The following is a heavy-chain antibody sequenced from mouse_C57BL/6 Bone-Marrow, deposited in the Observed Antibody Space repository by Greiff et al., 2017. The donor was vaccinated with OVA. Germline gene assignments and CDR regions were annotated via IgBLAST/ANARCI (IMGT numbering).Heavy chain of an antibody. V-gene: IGHV5-4*03. CDR2: ISDGGSYT. J-gene: IGHJ2*01. CDR3: ARRTIVAHFDY. Sequence: EVKVVESGGDLVKPGGSLKLSCAASGFTFSSYGMSWVRQTPEKRLEWVATISDGGSYTYYPDNVKGRFTISRDNAKNNLYLQMSHLKSEDTAMYYCARRTIVAHFDYWGQGTTLTVSS. D-gene: IGHD1-1*01. CDR1: GFTFSSYG.